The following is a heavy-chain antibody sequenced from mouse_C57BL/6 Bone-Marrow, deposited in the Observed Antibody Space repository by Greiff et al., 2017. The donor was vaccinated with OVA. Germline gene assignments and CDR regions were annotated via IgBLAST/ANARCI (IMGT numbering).Heavy chain of an antibody. CDR1: GYTFTSYW. D-gene: IGHD2-2*01. Sequence: VQLQQSGTVLARPGASVKMSCKTSGYTFTSYWMHWVKQRPGQGLEWIGAIYPGNSDTSYNQKFKGKAKLTAVTSASTAYMELSSLTNEDSAVYYCTRLRRYGYHWYFDVWGTGTTVTVSS. V-gene: IGHV1-5*01. J-gene: IGHJ1*03. CDR2: IYPGNSDT. CDR3: TRLRRYGYHWYFDV.